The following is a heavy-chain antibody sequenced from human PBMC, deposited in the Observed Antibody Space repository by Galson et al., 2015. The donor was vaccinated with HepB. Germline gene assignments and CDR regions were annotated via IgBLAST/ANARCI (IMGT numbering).Heavy chain of an antibody. CDR3: AKGELSAYYYYYGMDV. J-gene: IGHJ6*02. Sequence: CAASGFTFSSYAMSWVRQAPGKGLEWVSAISGSGGSTYYADSVKGRFTISRDNSKNTLYLQMNSLRAEDTAVYYCAKGELSAYYYYYGMDVWGQGTTVTVSS. V-gene: IGHV3-23*01. CDR1: GFTFSSYA. CDR2: ISGSGGST. D-gene: IGHD1-26*01.